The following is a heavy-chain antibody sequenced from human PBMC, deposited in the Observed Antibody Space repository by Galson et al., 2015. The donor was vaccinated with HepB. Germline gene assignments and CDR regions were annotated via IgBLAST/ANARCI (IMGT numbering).Heavy chain of an antibody. V-gene: IGHV5-51*01. Sequence: QSGAEVKKPGESLKISCKTSGYSFVNYWIAWVRQMPGKGTEFMGIIYPDDSDTKYSPSFEGHVVISVDKSINTAYLSWTSLKASDTATYFCARQNNWNEDFDYWGQGTLVTVSS. CDR2: IYPDDSDT. D-gene: IGHD1-20*01. CDR1: GYSFVNYW. CDR3: ARQNNWNEDFDY. J-gene: IGHJ4*02.